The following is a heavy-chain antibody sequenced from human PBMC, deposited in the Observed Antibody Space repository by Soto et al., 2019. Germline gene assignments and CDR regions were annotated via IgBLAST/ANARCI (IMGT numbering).Heavy chain of an antibody. Sequence: SETLSLTCTVSGGSISSSSYYWGWIRQPPGRGLEWIGSIYYTGNTYYNPSLKSRVSISVDTSKNQFSLKLSSVTAADTAVYYCARKPMVRGIIGYFDSWGQGTLVTVSS. CDR2: IYYTGNT. V-gene: IGHV4-39*01. D-gene: IGHD3-10*01. CDR1: GGSISSSSYY. CDR3: ARKPMVRGIIGYFDS. J-gene: IGHJ4*02.